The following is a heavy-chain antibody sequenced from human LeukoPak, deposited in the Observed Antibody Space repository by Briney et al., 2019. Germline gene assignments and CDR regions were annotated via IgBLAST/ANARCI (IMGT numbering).Heavy chain of an antibody. D-gene: IGHD3-3*01. J-gene: IGHJ4*02. CDR3: ARGFFEGGNEFDY. Sequence: GASVKVSCKASGGTFSSYAISWVRQAPGQGLEWMGGIIPIFGTANYAQKFQGRVTITADESTSTAYMELSRLRSDDTAVYYCARGFFEGGNEFDYWGQGTLVTVSS. V-gene: IGHV1-69*13. CDR2: IIPIFGTA. CDR1: GGTFSSYA.